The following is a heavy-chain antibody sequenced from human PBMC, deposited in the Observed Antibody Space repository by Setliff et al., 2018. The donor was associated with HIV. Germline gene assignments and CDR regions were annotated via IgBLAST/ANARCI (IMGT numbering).Heavy chain of an antibody. D-gene: IGHD6-13*01. Sequence: GGSLRLSCAASGFILSSYGMHWFRQAPVKGLGWVAVIWYDGSNKYYADSVKGRFTIPRDNSKNTLYLQMNRLRDEDTAVYYCARESGGIAALVHYYGMDVWGQGTTVTVSS. CDR2: IWYDGSNK. CDR1: GFILSSYG. V-gene: IGHV3-33*08. CDR3: ARESGGIAALVHYYGMDV. J-gene: IGHJ6*02.